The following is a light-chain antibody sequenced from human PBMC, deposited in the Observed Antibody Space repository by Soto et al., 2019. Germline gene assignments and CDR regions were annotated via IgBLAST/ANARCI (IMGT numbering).Light chain of an antibody. Sequence: IQTTQSPSTLSASVGDIVTLTFRASQSIISWLAWYQQKPGKAPKLLIYDASSLESGVPSRFSGSGSGTEITLTISSLQPDDFATYYCPQHNSYPWTFGQGTKVDIK. CDR1: QSIISW. J-gene: IGKJ1*01. CDR2: DAS. V-gene: IGKV1-5*01. CDR3: PQHNSYPWT.